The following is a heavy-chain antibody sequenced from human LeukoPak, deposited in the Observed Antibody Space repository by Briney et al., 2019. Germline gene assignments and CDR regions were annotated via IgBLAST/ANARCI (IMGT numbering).Heavy chain of an antibody. CDR2: TSGGGEDT. J-gene: IGHJ2*01. Sequence: GGSLRLSCAASGFTFTSYAMSWIRQGPGKGLEWVSATSGGGEDTYYPDSVKGRFTISRDNSKNTLYLQMNSLRAEDTATYYCAKPRAMTTGVGRYFDLWGRGTLVTVSS. CDR1: GFTFTSYA. V-gene: IGHV3-23*01. CDR3: AKPRAMTTGVGRYFDL. D-gene: IGHD1-1*01.